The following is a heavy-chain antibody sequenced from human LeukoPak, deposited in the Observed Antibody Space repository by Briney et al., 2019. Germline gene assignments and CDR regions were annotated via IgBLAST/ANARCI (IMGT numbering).Heavy chain of an antibody. CDR1: GGSISSGDYY. D-gene: IGHD2-2*01. J-gene: IGHJ5*02. Sequence: SETLSLTCTVSGGSISSGDYYWSWIRQPPGKGPEWSGYIYYSGSTYYNPSLKSRVTISVDTSKNQFSLKLSSVTAADTAVYYCARDRYCICTSCQLGGNWFDPWGQGTLVTVSS. CDR2: IYYSGST. V-gene: IGHV4-30-4*08. CDR3: ARDRYCICTSCQLGGNWFDP.